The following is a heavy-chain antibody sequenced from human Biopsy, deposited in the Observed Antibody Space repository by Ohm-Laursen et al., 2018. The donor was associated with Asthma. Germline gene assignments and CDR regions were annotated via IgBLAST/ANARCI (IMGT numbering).Heavy chain of an antibody. Sequence: GASVKVSCKASGGSFSNYAISWVRQAPRQGLEWMGGLIPVLGTADYAQMFEGRVTITADESTSTAYMELSSLRSEDTAVYYCARGYSGSDRIVYYYSGMEVWGPGTTVTVSS. CDR1: GGSFSNYA. J-gene: IGHJ6*02. D-gene: IGHD5-12*01. CDR3: ARGYSGSDRIVYYYSGMEV. CDR2: LIPVLGTA. V-gene: IGHV1-69*13.